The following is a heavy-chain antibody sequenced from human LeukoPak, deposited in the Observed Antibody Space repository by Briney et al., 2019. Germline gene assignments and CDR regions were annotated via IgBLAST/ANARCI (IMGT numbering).Heavy chain of an antibody. CDR1: GFTFSSYS. D-gene: IGHD2-2*01. J-gene: IGHJ4*02. CDR2: ITSSSSYK. V-gene: IGHV3-21*01. Sequence: PGGSLRLSCAASGFTFSSYSMNWVRQAPGKGLEWVSSITSSSSYKYYADSVKGRFTISRGNAKNSLYLQMNSLRAEDTAVYYCSREHALGDFWGQGSLVTVSS. CDR3: SREHALGDF.